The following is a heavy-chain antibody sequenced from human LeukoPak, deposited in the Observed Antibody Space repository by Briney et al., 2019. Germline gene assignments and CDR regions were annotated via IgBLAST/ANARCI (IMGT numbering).Heavy chain of an antibody. V-gene: IGHV3-21*04. Sequence: GGSLRLSCAASGFTFSSYSMNWVRQAPGKGLEWVSSISSSGSTIYYADSVKGRFTISRDNAKNSLYLQMNSLRAEDTAVYYCARDLREYSSSWYSKNYYYYMDVWGKGTTVTISS. CDR2: ISSSGSTI. J-gene: IGHJ6*03. CDR3: ARDLREYSSSWYSKNYYYYMDV. D-gene: IGHD6-13*01. CDR1: GFTFSSYS.